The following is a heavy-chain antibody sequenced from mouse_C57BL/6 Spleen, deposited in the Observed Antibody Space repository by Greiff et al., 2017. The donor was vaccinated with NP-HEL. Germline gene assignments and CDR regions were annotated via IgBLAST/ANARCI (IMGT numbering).Heavy chain of an antibody. CDR3: AREGYDGYSHFDY. J-gene: IGHJ2*01. CDR2: INYDGSST. V-gene: IGHV5-16*01. Sequence: DVQLVESEGGLVQPGSSMKLSCTASGFTFSDYYMAWVRQVPEKGLEWVANINYDGSSTYYLDSLKSRFIISRDNAKNILYLQMSSLKSEDTATYYCAREGYDGYSHFDYWGQGTTLTVSS. CDR1: GFTFSDYY. D-gene: IGHD2-3*01.